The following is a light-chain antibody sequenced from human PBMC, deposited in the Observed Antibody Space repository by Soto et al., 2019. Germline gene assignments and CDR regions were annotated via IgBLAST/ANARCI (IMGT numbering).Light chain of an antibody. CDR1: QGISNY. CDR2: AAS. V-gene: IGKV1-27*01. J-gene: IGKJ3*01. CDR3: QKYNSAPLFT. Sequence: DIQMTQSPSSLSASVGDRVTITCRASQGISNYLAWYQQKPGKVPKLLIYAASTLQSGVPSRFSGSGSGTDFSLTISSLQPEDVATYYCQKYNSAPLFTFGPGTKVDIK.